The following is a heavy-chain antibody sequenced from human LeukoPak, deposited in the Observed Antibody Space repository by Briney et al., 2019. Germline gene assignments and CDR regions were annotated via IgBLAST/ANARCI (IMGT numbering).Heavy chain of an antibody. V-gene: IGHV1-69*13. CDR1: GGTFSSYA. D-gene: IGHD6-19*01. J-gene: IGHJ4*02. CDR3: AREQSVAGPYFDY. CDR2: IIPIFGTA. Sequence: GASVKVSCKASGGTFSSYAISWVRQAPGQGLEWMGWIIPIFGTANYAQKFQDRVTITADESTSTAYKELSGLRSEDTAVYYCAREQSVAGPYFDYWGQGTLVTVSS.